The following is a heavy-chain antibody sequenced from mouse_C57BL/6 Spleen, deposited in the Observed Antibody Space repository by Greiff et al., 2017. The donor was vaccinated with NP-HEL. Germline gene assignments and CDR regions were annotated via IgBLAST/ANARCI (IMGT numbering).Heavy chain of an antibody. Sequence: VQLQQSGAELARPGAPVKMSCKASGYTFTSYTMHWVKQRPGQGLEWIGYINPSTGYTKYHQKFKDKATLTADKSSSTAYMQLTSLPSEDSAVYSCARQSPYRNEFDYWGQGTTLTVSS. CDR2: INPSTGYT. CDR3: ARQSPYRNEFDY. D-gene: IGHD2-14*01. CDR1: GYTFTSYT. J-gene: IGHJ2*01. V-gene: IGHV1-4*01.